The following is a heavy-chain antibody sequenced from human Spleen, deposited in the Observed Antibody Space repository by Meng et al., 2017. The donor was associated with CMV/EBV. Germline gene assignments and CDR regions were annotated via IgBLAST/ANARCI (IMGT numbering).Heavy chain of an antibody. Sequence: GESLKISCAASGFTFRSYSMNLVRQAPGKGLEWVSYISSSSSTIYYADSVKGRFTIPRDNAKNSLYLQMNSLRAEDTAVYYCARDTYYDFWCGYLAHVSGYYGMDVWGQGTTVTVSS. D-gene: IGHD3-3*01. CDR1: GFTFRSYS. CDR2: ISSSSSTI. V-gene: IGHV3-48*04. CDR3: ARDTYYDFWCGYLAHVSGYYGMDV. J-gene: IGHJ6*02.